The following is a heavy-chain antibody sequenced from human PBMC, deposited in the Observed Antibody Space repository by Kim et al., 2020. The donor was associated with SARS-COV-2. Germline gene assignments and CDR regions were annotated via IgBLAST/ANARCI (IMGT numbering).Heavy chain of an antibody. V-gene: IGHV4-39*01. Sequence: SETLSLTCTVSGGSISSSTYYWAWIRQTPGKGLEWIGNFYFTVDTYYNPSLKSRVTKSVDTPKNQFSLKLNSVTAADTAVYYCSIRAQTVDFWGQGTLVTVSA. CDR2: FYFTVDT. J-gene: IGHJ4*02. CDR1: GGSISSSTYY. CDR3: SIRAQTVDF.